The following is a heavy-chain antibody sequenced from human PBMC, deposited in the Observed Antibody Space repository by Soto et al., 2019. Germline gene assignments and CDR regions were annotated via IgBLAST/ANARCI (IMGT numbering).Heavy chain of an antibody. CDR3: ARYQTGPFDY. V-gene: IGHV4-30-4*01. CDR1: GGSINSGGYY. Sequence: SETLSLTCTVSGGSINSGGYYWIWIRQPPGKGLEWIGYIYYTGSTYYNPSLKSRLTISVDTSKNQFSLKLTSVTAADTAVYFCARYQTGPFDYWGQGTLVTVSS. J-gene: IGHJ4*02. D-gene: IGHD2-2*01. CDR2: IYYTGST.